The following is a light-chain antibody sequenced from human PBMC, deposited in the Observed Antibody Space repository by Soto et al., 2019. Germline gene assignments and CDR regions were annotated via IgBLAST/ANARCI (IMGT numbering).Light chain of an antibody. CDR3: QQRSNWPPS. V-gene: IGKV3-11*01. CDR1: QSVSSY. Sequence: EIVLAQSPATLSLSPVERATVSCSASQSVSSYLAWYQQKPGQAPRLLIYDASNRATGIPARFSGSGSGTDFTLTISSLEPEDFAVYYCQQRSNWPPSFGQGTRLEI. CDR2: DAS. J-gene: IGKJ5*01.